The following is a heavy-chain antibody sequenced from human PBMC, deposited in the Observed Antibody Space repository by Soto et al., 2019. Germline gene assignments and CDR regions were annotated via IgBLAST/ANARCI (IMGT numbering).Heavy chain of an antibody. CDR3: ARHIIRVTIRSSWFDP. CDR2: MYYSGSV. J-gene: IGHJ5*02. V-gene: IGHV4-39*01. CDR1: GGSITNNNYY. D-gene: IGHD4-17*01. Sequence: PSETLSLTCTVSGGSITNNNYYWGWIRQPPGKGLEWIGSMYYSGSVYYTPSLKRRVSISVDTSKNQFSLRLSSVTAADTAFYYCARHIIRVTIRSSWFDPWGQGTLVTVSS.